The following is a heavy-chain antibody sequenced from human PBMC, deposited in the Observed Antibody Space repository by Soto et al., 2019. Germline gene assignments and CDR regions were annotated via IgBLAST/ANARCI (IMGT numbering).Heavy chain of an antibody. V-gene: IGHV4-31*03. Sequence: SETLSLTCSVSGASIRIGGFSWNWIRQHPGKGLEWIGSIYDSGATYYSPSLKSRITMSIDTSKNQFSLRLTPVTAADTAVYYCARGGYYYENSGQNAYDYWGQGILVTVSS. CDR1: GASIRIGGFS. CDR2: IYDSGAT. J-gene: IGHJ4*01. CDR3: ARGGYYYENSGQNAYDY. D-gene: IGHD3-22*01.